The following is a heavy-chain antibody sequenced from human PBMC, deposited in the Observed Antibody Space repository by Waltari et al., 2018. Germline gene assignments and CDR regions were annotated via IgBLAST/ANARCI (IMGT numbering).Heavy chain of an antibody. CDR1: GGSFSWYY. CDR3: ARISGLDYATPM. CDR2: INHAGNS. V-gene: IGHV4-34*01. J-gene: IGHJ3*01. D-gene: IGHD5-12*01. Sequence: QVQLQQWGAGLLKPSETLSLTCGVRGGSFSWYYWSWIRQSPGKGLEWIGEINHAGNSHYNPSFKSRVTMSIDTARNQFSLEVKSVIAADTAVYFCARISGLDYATPMWGLGTVVTVSS.